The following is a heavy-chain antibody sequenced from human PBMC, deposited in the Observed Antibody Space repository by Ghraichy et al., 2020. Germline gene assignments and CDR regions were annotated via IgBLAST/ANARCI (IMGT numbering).Heavy chain of an antibody. CDR1: GGSFSGYY. CDR2: INHSGST. CDR3: ARGPYDYVCDY. D-gene: IGHD3-16*01. V-gene: IGHV4-34*01. J-gene: IGHJ4*02. Sequence: SETLSLTCAVYGGSFSGYYWSWIRQPPGKGLEWIGEINHSGSTNYNTSLKSRVTISVDTSKNQFSLKLSSVTAGDTAVYYCARGPYDYVCDYWGQGTLVTVSS.